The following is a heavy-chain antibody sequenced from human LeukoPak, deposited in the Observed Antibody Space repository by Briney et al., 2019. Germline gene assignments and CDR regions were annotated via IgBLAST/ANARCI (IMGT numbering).Heavy chain of an antibody. CDR3: ATVFDY. J-gene: IGHJ4*02. CDR1: GFTLSSNW. Sequence: GGTLRLSRVVSGFTLSSNWMHWVRQAPGKGLEWVSRMNQDGSGTSYADSVKGRFTISRDNAKNTVYLQMNSLRAEDSAMYYCATVFDYWGQGTLVTVSS. CDR2: MNQDGSGT. V-gene: IGHV3-74*01.